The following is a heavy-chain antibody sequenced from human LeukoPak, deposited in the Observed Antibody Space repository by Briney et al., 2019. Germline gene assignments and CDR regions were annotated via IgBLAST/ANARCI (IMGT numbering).Heavy chain of an antibody. CDR1: GFTFSSYS. V-gene: IGHV3-21*01. D-gene: IGHD4-17*01. Sequence: GGSLRLSCAASGFTFSSYSMNWVRQAPGKGLEWVSSISSGGTYIYYADSVKGRFTISRDNAENSLYLQMNSLRAEDMAVYYCARASDYGDYFSGMDVWGQGTTVTVSS. CDR3: ARASDYGDYFSGMDV. J-gene: IGHJ6*02. CDR2: ISSGGTYI.